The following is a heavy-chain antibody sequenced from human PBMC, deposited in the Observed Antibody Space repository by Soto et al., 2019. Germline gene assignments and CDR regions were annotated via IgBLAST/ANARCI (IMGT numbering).Heavy chain of an antibody. CDR3: ARLGGVAARTVDY. CDR2: IYYSGST. Sequence: SXTPSLTCPVSGGTLTDYYWTWLRQPPGKGLEWIGYIYYSGSTNYNPSLKSRVTISVDTSKNQFSLKLRSVSTADTAVYYCARLGGVAARTVDYLVQGTLVTVSS. CDR1: GGTLTDYY. D-gene: IGHD6-6*01. V-gene: IGHV4-59*01. J-gene: IGHJ4*02.